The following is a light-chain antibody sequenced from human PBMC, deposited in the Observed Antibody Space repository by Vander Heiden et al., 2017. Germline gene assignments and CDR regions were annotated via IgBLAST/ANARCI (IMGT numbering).Light chain of an antibody. CDR1: QGIRND. J-gene: IGKJ1*01. CDR2: AAS. Sequence: LPITQSPSSLSASVGDRVTITCRASQGIRNDLGWYQQKPGKAPKLLIYAASSLQSGVPSRFSGSGSGTDFTLTISSLQPEDFATYYCLQDYNYSRTFGQGTKVEIK. CDR3: LQDYNYSRT. V-gene: IGKV1-6*01.